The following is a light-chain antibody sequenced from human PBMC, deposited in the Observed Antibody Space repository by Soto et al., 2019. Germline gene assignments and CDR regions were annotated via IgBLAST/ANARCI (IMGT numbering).Light chain of an antibody. CDR2: DAS. J-gene: IGKJ4*01. V-gene: IGKV1-5*01. CDR3: QQLNSYLLT. Sequence: DIQMTQSPSPLSASVGDRVTITCRASQGISTWLAWYQQKPGKAPNLLIYDASTLQSGVPSRFSGSGSGTDCTLTITSLQPEDFATYYCQQLNSYLLTFGGGTKVDIK. CDR1: QGISTW.